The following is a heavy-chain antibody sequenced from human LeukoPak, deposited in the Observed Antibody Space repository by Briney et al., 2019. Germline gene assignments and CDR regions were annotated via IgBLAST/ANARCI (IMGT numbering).Heavy chain of an antibody. CDR2: VSRSGDSI. Sequence: PGGSLRLSCAAYGFTFRSDEMNSVRLAPGKGLEWVSYVSRSGDSIYYTDSVDGRFTISSDNAKNSLYLQMNSLRAEDTAVYYCARDSRYNTHYYYGMDVWGQGTTVTVSS. J-gene: IGHJ6*02. CDR3: ARDSRYNTHYYYGMDV. D-gene: IGHD3-3*01. CDR1: GFTFRSDE. V-gene: IGHV3-48*03.